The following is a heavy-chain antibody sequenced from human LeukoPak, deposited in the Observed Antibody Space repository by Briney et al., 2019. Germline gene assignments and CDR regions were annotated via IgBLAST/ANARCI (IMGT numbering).Heavy chain of an antibody. Sequence: GGSLRLSCAASGFTFSDYYVSWIRQAPGKGLEWVSYISSSGSTIYYADSVKGRFTISRDNAKNSLYLQMNSLRAEDTAVYYCARALVVPAAIAYYYYGMDVWGQGTTVTVSS. V-gene: IGHV3-11*01. J-gene: IGHJ6*02. CDR2: ISSSGSTI. CDR3: ARALVVPAAIAYYYYGMDV. CDR1: GFTFSDYY. D-gene: IGHD2-2*02.